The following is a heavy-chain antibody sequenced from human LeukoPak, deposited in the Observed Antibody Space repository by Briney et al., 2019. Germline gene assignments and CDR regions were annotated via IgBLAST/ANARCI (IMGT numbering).Heavy chain of an antibody. V-gene: IGHV4-34*01. D-gene: IGHD1-14*01. Sequence: SETLSLTCAVYGGSFSGYYWSWIRQPPGKGLEWIGEINHSGSTYYNPSLKSRVTISVDTSKNQFSLRLSSLTAADTALYYCARDRKYYYHMDVWGKGTTVTVSS. CDR2: INHSGST. J-gene: IGHJ6*03. CDR1: GGSFSGYY. CDR3: ARDRKYYYHMDV.